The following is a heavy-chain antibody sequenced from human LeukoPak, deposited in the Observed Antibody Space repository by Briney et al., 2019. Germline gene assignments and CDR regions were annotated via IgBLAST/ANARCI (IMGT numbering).Heavy chain of an antibody. D-gene: IGHD4-23*01. CDR3: AKDHVYGGADD. Sequence: GRSLRLSCAASGFTFNRYAMHWVRQAPGKGLEWVGLISGDGITTYYLDSVKGRFTISRDNSKNSLYLHMNSLRSEDTPLYYCAKDHVYGGADDWGQGTLVTVSS. CDR2: ISGDGITT. V-gene: IGHV3-43*02. CDR1: GFTFNRYA. J-gene: IGHJ4*02.